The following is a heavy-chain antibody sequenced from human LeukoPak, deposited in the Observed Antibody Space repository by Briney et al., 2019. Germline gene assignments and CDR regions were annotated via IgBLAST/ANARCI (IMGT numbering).Heavy chain of an antibody. CDR1: GGSISSNY. Sequence: SETLSLTCTISGGSISSNYWGWVRQPPGKGLEYIGYIYQSGNNNYNPSLKSRVTFSEETSKNQFSLKLNSVTAADTAVYYCARGYRSSWYGYFDLWGRGTLVTVSS. CDR2: IYQSGNN. CDR3: ARGYRSSWYGYFDL. V-gene: IGHV4-59*01. D-gene: IGHD6-13*01. J-gene: IGHJ2*01.